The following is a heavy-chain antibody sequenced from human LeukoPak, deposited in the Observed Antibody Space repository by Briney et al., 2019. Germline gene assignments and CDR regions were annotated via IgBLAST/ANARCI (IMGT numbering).Heavy chain of an antibody. V-gene: IGHV1-2*02. J-gene: IGHJ4*02. CDR2: IDLYTGGA. D-gene: IGHD1-26*01. Sequence: ASVKVSCKASGYTFTDYHMHWVRQAPGQGLEWMGCIDLYTGGAHYAQKFQGRVTMTRDTSISTAYMELSRLRSDDTAVYYCARDSDGEGADPYYFDYWGQGTLVTVSS. CDR3: ARDSDGEGADPYYFDY. CDR1: GYTFTDYH.